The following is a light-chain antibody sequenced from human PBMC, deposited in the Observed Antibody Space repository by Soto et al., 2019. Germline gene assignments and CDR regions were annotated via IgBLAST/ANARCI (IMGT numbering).Light chain of an antibody. CDR2: GTS. Sequence: AIQMTQSPSSLSAAVGDRVTITCRASQDIRNDLGWYQQKPGKPPKLLIYGTSTLQSGVPSRFSGSRPGTDFTLTISSLQPEDFASYYCLQDYNYPFTFGQGTKVDSK. V-gene: IGKV1-6*01. CDR1: QDIRND. CDR3: LQDYNYPFT. J-gene: IGKJ2*01.